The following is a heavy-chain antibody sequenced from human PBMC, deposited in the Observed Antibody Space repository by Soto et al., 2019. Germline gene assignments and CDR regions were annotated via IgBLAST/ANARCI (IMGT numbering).Heavy chain of an antibody. D-gene: IGHD6-19*01. V-gene: IGHV3-23*01. CDR2: ISGSGGST. CDR3: AKDRVAQWLVGTYFDY. Sequence: GGSLRLSCAASVFTFSSYAMSWVRQAPGKGLEWVSAISGSGGSTYYADSVKGRFTTSRDNSKNTLYLQMNSLRAEDTAVYYCAKDRVAQWLVGTYFDYWGQGTLVTVSS. J-gene: IGHJ4*02. CDR1: VFTFSSYA.